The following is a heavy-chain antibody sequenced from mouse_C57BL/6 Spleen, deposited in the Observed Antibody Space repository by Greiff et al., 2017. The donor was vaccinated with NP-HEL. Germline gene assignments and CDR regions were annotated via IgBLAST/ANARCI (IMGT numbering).Heavy chain of an antibody. Sequence: QVQLQQPGAELVKPGASVKLSCKASGYTFTSYWMHWVKQRPGQGLEWIGMIHPNSGSTNYNEKFKSKATLTVDKSSSTAYMQLSSLTSEDSAVYYCARAHYYGSSFDYWGQGTTLTVSS. CDR2: IHPNSGST. J-gene: IGHJ2*01. V-gene: IGHV1-64*01. CDR1: GYTFTSYW. CDR3: ARAHYYGSSFDY. D-gene: IGHD1-1*01.